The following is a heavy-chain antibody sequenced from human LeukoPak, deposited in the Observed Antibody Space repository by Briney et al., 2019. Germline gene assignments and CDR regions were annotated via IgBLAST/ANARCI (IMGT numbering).Heavy chain of an antibody. Sequence: SETLSLTCTVSGGSISSRSNYWGWIRQSPGKVLEWIGNFFYSGSTYYNPSLKSRVTISVDTSKNQFSLQLNSVTPEDTAVYYCARVQATSGWFDWGQGTLVTVSS. CDR2: FFYSGST. V-gene: IGHV4-39*01. J-gene: IGHJ4*02. CDR3: ARVQATSGWFD. CDR1: GGSISSRSNY. D-gene: IGHD6-19*01.